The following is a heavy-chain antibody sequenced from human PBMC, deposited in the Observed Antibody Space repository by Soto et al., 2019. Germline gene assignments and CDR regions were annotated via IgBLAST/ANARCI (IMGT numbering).Heavy chain of an antibody. CDR1: GGSVSSGGYY. D-gene: IGHD3-16*01. CDR2: IYYSGST. V-gene: IGHV4-31*03. J-gene: IGHJ4*02. CDR3: AGGGGLGGGAGPFDY. Sequence: QVQQQESGPGLVKPSQTLSLTCTVSGGSVSSGGYYWSWIRQHPGKGLEWIGYIYYSGSTYYNPSLKSRVTLSVDTFKDPFPPKVGSVAAAGTAVYFLAGGGGLGGGAGPFDYWGQGTLVTVSS.